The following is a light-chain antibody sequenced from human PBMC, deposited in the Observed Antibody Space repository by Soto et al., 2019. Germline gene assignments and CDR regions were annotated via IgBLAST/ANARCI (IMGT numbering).Light chain of an antibody. CDR2: SFN. J-gene: IGLJ1*01. V-gene: IGLV1-44*01. CDR1: SSNIGTDT. Sequence: QLVLTQPPSASATPGPRVTIACSGSSSNIGTDTVDWYQQVPGTAPKLLIYSFNQRPSGVPDRFSGSKSGTSASLVISGLHSEDEADYYCAAWDDSLNASYVFGTGTKVTVL. CDR3: AAWDDSLNASYV.